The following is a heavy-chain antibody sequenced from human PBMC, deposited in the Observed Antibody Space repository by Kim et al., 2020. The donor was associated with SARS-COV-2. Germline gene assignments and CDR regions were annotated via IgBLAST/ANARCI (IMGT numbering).Heavy chain of an antibody. Sequence: GESLKISCKGSGYSFTSYWIGWVRQMPGKGLEWMGIIYPGDSDTRYSPSFQGQVTISADKSISTAYLQWSSLKASDTAMYYCARALLDDYVWGSYRYDYFDYWGQGTLVTVSS. V-gene: IGHV5-51*01. D-gene: IGHD3-16*02. CDR3: ARALLDDYVWGSYRYDYFDY. CDR1: GYSFTSYW. CDR2: IYPGDSDT. J-gene: IGHJ4*02.